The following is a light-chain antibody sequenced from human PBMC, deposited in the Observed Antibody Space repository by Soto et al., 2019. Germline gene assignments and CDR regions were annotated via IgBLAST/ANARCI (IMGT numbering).Light chain of an antibody. CDR2: DVS. CDR1: SSDVGGYDF. J-gene: IGLJ2*01. Sequence: QSALTQPASVSGSPGQSVTISCTGTSSDVGGYDFVSWYQQHPGKAPKLMISDVSKRPSGAPDRFSGSKSGNTASLTISGLQAEDEADYYCCSYAGDLALFGGGTKVTVL. CDR3: CSYAGDLAL. V-gene: IGLV2-11*01.